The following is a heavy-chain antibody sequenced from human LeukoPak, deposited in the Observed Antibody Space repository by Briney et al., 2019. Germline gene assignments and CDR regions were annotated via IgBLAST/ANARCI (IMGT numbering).Heavy chain of an antibody. Sequence: PSETLSLTCAVYAGSFSGYYWSWIRQPPGKGLEWIGEINHSGSTNYNPSLKSRVTISVDTSKNQFSLKLSSVTAADTAEYYCASSGRMTTVTTAFHYWGQGTLVTVSS. CDR2: INHSGST. CDR3: ASSGRMTTVTTAFHY. J-gene: IGHJ4*02. V-gene: IGHV4-34*01. CDR1: AGSFSGYY. D-gene: IGHD4-17*01.